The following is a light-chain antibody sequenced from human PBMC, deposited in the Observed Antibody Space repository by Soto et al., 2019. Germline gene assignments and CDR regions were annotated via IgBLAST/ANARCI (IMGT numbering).Light chain of an antibody. V-gene: IGLV8-61*01. Sequence: QTVVTQEPSFSVSPGGTVTLTCGLSSGSVSASYYPSWYQQTPGQAPRTLIYSTNTRSSGVPDRFSGSILGNKAALTITGAQADDESDYYCVLHMGSGIWVFGGGNKVTVL. CDR2: STN. CDR3: VLHMGSGIWV. J-gene: IGLJ3*02. CDR1: SGSVSASYY.